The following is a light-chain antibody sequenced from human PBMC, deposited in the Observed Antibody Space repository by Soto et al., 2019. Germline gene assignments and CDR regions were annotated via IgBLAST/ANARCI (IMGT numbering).Light chain of an antibody. J-gene: IGKJ5*01. CDR3: QQYNNWPLIT. CDR2: GAS. Sequence: VLPPSPATLTGSPGARATLSCRARQSVSSSLAWYQRKRGQAPRLLIYGASTRATGTPARISGSGSGTEFTLTISSLQSEDSAVYYCQQYNNWPLITCGQGTRRDI. V-gene: IGKV3-15*01. CDR1: QSVSSS.